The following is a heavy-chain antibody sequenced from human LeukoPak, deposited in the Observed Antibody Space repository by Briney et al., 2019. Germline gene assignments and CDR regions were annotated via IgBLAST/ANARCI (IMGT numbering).Heavy chain of an antibody. CDR3: ARDRRAARPEFDY. CDR1: GFTFDDYA. D-gene: IGHD6-6*01. J-gene: IGHJ4*02. V-gene: IGHV3-43D*04. Sequence: GGSLRLSCAASGFTFDDYAMHWVRQAPGKGLEWVSLISWDGGSTYYADSVKGRFTISRDNSKNSLYLQMNSLRAEDTALYYCARDRRAARPEFDYWGQGTLVTVSS. CDR2: ISWDGGST.